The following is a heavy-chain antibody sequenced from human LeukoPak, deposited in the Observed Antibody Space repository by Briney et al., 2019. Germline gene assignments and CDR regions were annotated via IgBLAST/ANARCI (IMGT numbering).Heavy chain of an antibody. CDR2: INQSGNT. Sequence: SETLSLTCGVSGGAFSDYYWSWIRQSPGKGLECIGEINQSGNTNYNPSLKSRATISIDTSKNQFSLKLNSVAAADTAVYYCARGPGRTSIFGGRGLWFFDVWGRGTLVAVSS. V-gene: IGHV4-34*01. CDR3: ARGPGRTSIFGGRGLWFFDV. CDR1: GGAFSDYY. J-gene: IGHJ2*01. D-gene: IGHD3-3*01.